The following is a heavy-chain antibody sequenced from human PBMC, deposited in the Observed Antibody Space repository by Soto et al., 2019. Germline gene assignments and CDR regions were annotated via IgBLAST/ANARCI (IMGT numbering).Heavy chain of an antibody. Sequence: QVQLVESGGGVVQPGRSLRLSCAASGFTFYNYAMHWVRQAPGKGLEWVAVISYDGNNQYYADSVKGRFAISRDNSKNTLYLQMNSLRDEDTAVYYCARDRVYYYDSSGYYNFEYWGQGSLVTVSS. D-gene: IGHD3-22*01. J-gene: IGHJ4*02. CDR2: ISYDGNNQ. CDR1: GFTFYNYA. V-gene: IGHV3-30*09. CDR3: ARDRVYYYDSSGYYNFEY.